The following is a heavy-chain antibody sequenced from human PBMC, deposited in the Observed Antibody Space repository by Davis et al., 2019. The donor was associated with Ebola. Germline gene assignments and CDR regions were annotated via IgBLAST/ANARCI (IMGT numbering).Heavy chain of an antibody. V-gene: IGHV3-11*03. D-gene: IGHD3-22*01. Sequence: GESLKISCAASGFTFSDYYMSWIRQAPGKGLEWVSYISSSSSYTNYADSVKGRFTISRDNAKNSLYLQMNSLRAEDTAVYYCARHPGYYDSSGYYKKNWYFDLWGRGTLVTVSS. CDR3: ARHPGYYDSSGYYKKNWYFDL. CDR1: GFTFSDYY. J-gene: IGHJ2*01. CDR2: ISSSSSYT.